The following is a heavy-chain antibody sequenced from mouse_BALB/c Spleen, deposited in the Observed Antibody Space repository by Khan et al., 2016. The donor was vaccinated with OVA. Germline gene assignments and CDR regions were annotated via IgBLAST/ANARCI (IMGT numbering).Heavy chain of an antibody. CDR3: ARIGWLLDFAMDY. Sequence: QVTLKESGPGILQPSQTLSLTCSFSGFSLRSSGMGVAWIRQPSGKGLEWLANIWWDDDKRYNPALKSRLTISKDPSNNQVFLKIASVDSADVATYYCARIGWLLDFAMDYWGQGTSVTVSS. D-gene: IGHD2-3*01. J-gene: IGHJ4*01. CDR1: GFSLRSSGMG. V-gene: IGHV8-8*01. CDR2: IWWDDDK.